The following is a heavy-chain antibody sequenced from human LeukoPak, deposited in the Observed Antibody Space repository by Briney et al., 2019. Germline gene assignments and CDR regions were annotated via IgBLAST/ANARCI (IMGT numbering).Heavy chain of an antibody. D-gene: IGHD3-10*01. CDR3: ARVPPDLMVRGHYFDY. CDR2: ISAYNGNT. CDR1: GYTFTSYG. Sequence: GASVKVSCKASGYTFTSYGISWVRQAPGQGLEWMGWISAYNGNTNYVQKLQGRVTMTTDTSTSTAYMELRSLGSDDTAVYYCARVPPDLMVRGHYFDYWGQGTLVTVSS. J-gene: IGHJ4*02. V-gene: IGHV1-18*01.